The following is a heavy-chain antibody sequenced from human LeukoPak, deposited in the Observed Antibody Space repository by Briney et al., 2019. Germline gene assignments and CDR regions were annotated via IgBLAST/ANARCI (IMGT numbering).Heavy chain of an antibody. Sequence: GGSLRLSCAASGFTFSSYSMNWVRQAPGKGLEWVSSISSSSYIYYADSMKDRFTISRDNAKNSLYLQMNSLRADDTAVYYCARETYCSGGSCYKGNAFDIWGQGTMVTVSS. D-gene: IGHD2-15*01. CDR3: ARETYCSGGSCYKGNAFDI. CDR2: ISSSSYI. V-gene: IGHV3-21*01. J-gene: IGHJ3*02. CDR1: GFTFSSYS.